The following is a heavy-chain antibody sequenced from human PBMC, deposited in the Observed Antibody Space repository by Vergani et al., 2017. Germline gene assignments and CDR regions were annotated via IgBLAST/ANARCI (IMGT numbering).Heavy chain of an antibody. CDR2: IYSAGST. Sequence: EVQVVESGGGLVQPGRSLRLSCAASGFTFGNYAMHWVRQAPGTGLEWVSVIYSAGSTYYADSVKGRFTISRDNSKNTLYLQMNSLRAEDTAVYYCARGRGYGYNYDYFDYWGQGTLVTVSS. CDR3: ARGRGYGYNYDYFDY. V-gene: IGHV3-66*02. CDR1: GFTFGNYA. J-gene: IGHJ4*02. D-gene: IGHD5-24*01.